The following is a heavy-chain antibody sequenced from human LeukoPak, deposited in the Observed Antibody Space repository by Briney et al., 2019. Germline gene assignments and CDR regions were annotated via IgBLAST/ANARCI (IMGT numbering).Heavy chain of an antibody. D-gene: IGHD5-18*01. V-gene: IGHV4-30-2*01. Sequence: SQTLSLTCAVSGGSISSGGYSWSWIRQPPGKGLEWIGEINHSGSTNYNPSLKSRVTISVDTSKNQFSLKLSSVTAADTAVYYCARGGYSYTLNWFDPWGQGTLVTVSS. J-gene: IGHJ5*02. CDR1: GGSISSGGYS. CDR2: INHSGST. CDR3: ARGGYSYTLNWFDP.